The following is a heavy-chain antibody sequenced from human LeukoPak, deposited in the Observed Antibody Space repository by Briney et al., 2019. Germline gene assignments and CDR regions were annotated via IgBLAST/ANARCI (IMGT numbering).Heavy chain of an antibody. D-gene: IGHD3-10*01. CDR1: GGSFSGYY. J-gene: IGHJ4*02. CDR3: ARGPYYYGSGSYSPTFDY. V-gene: IGHV4-34*01. Sequence: PSETLSLTCAVYGGSFSGYYWSWIRQPPGKGLEWIGEINHSGSTNYNPSLKSRVTISVDTSKNQFSLELSSVTAADTAVYYCARGPYYYGSGSYSPTFDYWGQGTLVTVSS. CDR2: INHSGST.